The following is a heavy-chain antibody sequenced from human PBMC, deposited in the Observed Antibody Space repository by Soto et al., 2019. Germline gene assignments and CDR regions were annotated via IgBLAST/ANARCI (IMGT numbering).Heavy chain of an antibody. D-gene: IGHD2-8*01. CDR1: GFTFSSYA. J-gene: IGHJ4*02. CDR2: ISAGGERT. CDR3: AKVYSTNSYFPDY. Sequence: PGGSLRLSCAASGFTFSSYAVGWVRQTPGKGLEWVSAISAGGERTYYADSVRGHLTISRDNSKNTLYPQMNSLRAEDTAMYYCAKVYSTNSYFPDYWGQGTLVTVSS. V-gene: IGHV3-23*01.